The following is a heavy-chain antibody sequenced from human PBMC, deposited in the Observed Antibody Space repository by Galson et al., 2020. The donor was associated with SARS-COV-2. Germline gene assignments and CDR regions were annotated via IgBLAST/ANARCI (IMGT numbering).Heavy chain of an antibody. CDR3: GSCVAVVAANPAIDI. J-gene: IGHJ3*02. V-gene: IGHV3-66*01. CDR2: IYSGGTT. Sequence: GESLKISCAASGFTVKTNYMSWVRQAPGKGLEWVSIIYSGGTTYHADSVKGRSTISRDNSKNMVYLQMNGLRVEDTAVYYCGSCVAVVAANPAIDIWGQGTMVTVAS. D-gene: IGHD2-15*01. CDR1: GFTVKTNY.